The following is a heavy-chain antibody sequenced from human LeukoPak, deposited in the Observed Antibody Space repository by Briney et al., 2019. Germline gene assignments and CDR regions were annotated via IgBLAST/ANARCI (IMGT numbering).Heavy chain of an antibody. V-gene: IGHV1-3*01. J-gene: IGHJ6*02. Sequence: ASVKVSCKASGYTFTSYAMHWVRQAPGQRLEWMGWINAGNGNTKYSQKFQGRVTITRDTSASTAYMELSSLRSEDTAVYYCAGPGYDILTGSNHHDDYGMDVWGQGTTVTVSS. CDR1: GYTFTSYA. D-gene: IGHD3-9*01. CDR3: AGPGYDILTGSNHHDDYGMDV. CDR2: INAGNGNT.